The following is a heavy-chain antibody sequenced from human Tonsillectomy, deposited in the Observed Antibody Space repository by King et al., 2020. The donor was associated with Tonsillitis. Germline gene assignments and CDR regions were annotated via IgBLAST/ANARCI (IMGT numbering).Heavy chain of an antibody. CDR1: GFTFSSYA. CDR3: AQALPQLLTDGWFDP. V-gene: IGHV3-23*03. J-gene: IGHJ5*02. D-gene: IGHD2-2*01. CDR2: IYSGGRST. Sequence: VQLVESGGGLVQPGGSLRLSCAASGFTFSSYAMSWVRQAPGKGLEWVSVIYSGGRSTYYADSVKGRFTISRDNSKNTLYLQMNSLRADDTAVSYCAQALPQLLTDGWFDPWGQGTLVTVSS.